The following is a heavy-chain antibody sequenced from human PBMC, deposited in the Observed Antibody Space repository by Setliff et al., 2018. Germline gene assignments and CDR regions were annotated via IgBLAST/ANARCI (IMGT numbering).Heavy chain of an antibody. CDR3: ARSPGWIPWFES. CDR1: GFAFSSYT. J-gene: IGHJ5*01. CDR2: ISAANGYI. Sequence: LRLSCAASGFAFSSYTINWVRQAPGKGLEWVSSISAANGYIYYADSVKGRFTISRDNAKFSLYLQLNSLGAEDTAVYFCARSPGWIPWFESWGQGTLVTVSS. D-gene: IGHD5-18*01. V-gene: IGHV3-21*01.